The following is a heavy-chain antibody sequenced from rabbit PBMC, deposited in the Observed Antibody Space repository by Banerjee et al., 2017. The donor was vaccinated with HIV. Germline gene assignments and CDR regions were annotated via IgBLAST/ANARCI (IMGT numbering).Heavy chain of an antibody. Sequence: QEQLVEYGGDLVQPEGSLTLTCKASGFTISSSYYMCWVRQAPGKGLEWIACIYTGSSGSTWYASWAKGRFTISKTSSTTVTLQLNSLTVADTATYFCARAQNGIGYNSNLWGQGTLVTVS. CDR1: GFTISSSYY. D-gene: IGHD1-1*01. J-gene: IGHJ3*01. CDR3: ARAQNGIGYNSNL. CDR2: IYTGSSGST. V-gene: IGHV1S45*01.